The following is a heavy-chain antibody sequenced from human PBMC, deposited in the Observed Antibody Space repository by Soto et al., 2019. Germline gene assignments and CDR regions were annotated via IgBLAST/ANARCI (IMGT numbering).Heavy chain of an antibody. Sequence: GGSLRLSCAASGFTFSSYAMHWVRQAPGKGLEWVAVISYDGSNKYYADSVKGRFTISRDNSKNTLYLQMNSLRAEDTAVYYCARDIVVVPAATADFGYYYYSMDVWGQGTAVTVSS. CDR1: GFTFSSYA. CDR3: ARDIVVVPAATADFGYYYYSMDV. J-gene: IGHJ6*02. CDR2: ISYDGSNK. V-gene: IGHV3-30-3*01. D-gene: IGHD2-2*01.